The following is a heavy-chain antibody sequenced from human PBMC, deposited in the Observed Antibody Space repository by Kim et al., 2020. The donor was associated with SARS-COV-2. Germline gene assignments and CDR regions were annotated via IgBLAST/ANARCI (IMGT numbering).Heavy chain of an antibody. Sequence: SETLSLTCIVSGGSINDYYWSWIREAPGKGLEWIGYMSNTGSAHYNASLKGRVTFSIDTTLRQVSLTLHSVSAADTGIYYCARRSARLYGMDVWGQGTT. CDR2: MSNTGSA. J-gene: IGHJ6*02. CDR1: GGSINDYY. CDR3: ARRSARLYGMDV. V-gene: IGHV4-59*13.